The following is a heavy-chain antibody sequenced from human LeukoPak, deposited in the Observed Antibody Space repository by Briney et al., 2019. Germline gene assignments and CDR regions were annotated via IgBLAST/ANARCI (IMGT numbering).Heavy chain of an antibody. CDR1: GGSISSSSYY. CDR2: IYYSGST. J-gene: IGHJ4*02. CDR3: VSPRGFSYGYFDY. D-gene: IGHD5-18*01. V-gene: IGHV4-39*01. Sequence: SETLSLTCTVSGGSISSSSYYWGWIRQPPGKGLEWIGSIYYSGSTYYNPSLKSRVTISADTSKNQFSLTLGSVSATDTAVYYSVSPRGFSYGYFDYWGQGTLVTVSS.